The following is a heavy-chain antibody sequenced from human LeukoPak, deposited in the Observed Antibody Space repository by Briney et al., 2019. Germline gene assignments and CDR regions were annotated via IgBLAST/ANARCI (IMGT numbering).Heavy chain of an antibody. D-gene: IGHD3-10*01. Sequence: GGSLRLSCAASGFTFSSYWMSWVRQAPGKGLEWVANIKQDGSEKYYVDSVKGRFTISRDNAKNSLYLQMNSLRAEDTAVYYARDGGWYGSGSYAGYWGQGTLVTVSS. CDR2: IKQDGSEK. CDR1: GFTFSSYW. J-gene: IGHJ4*02. V-gene: IGHV3-7*01. CDR3: ARDGGWYGSGSYAGY.